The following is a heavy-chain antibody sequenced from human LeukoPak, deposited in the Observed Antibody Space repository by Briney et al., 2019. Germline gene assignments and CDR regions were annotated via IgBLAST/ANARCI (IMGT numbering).Heavy chain of an antibody. CDR1: GFTVSSSS. J-gene: IGHJ6*02. D-gene: IGHD6-19*01. V-gene: IGHV3-66*01. CDR2: ISSDGNT. Sequence: GGSLRLSCAASGFTVSSSSMNWVRLGPGKGLEWVSVISSDGNTYYADSVKGRFTISRDNSRNTLSLQMHGLRADDTAVNYCARGQEQFSSPWQWGPRRKNFYYYGMDVWGQGTTVTVSS. CDR3: ARGQEQFSSPWQWGPRRKNFYYYGMDV.